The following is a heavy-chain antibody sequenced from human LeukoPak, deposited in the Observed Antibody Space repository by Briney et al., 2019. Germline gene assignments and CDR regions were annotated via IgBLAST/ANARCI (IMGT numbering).Heavy chain of an antibody. Sequence: PSETLSLTCTVSGGSISSLTYYWSWIRQHPGKGLEWVGFIYSSGSTYYNPSLKSRVTISVDTSNSQFSLKLRSVTAADTAVYYCANGAPRGSSYGNFDVWGPGTMVTVSS. CDR3: ANGAPRGSSYGNFDV. V-gene: IGHV4-31*03. CDR1: GGSISSLTYY. CDR2: IYSSGST. J-gene: IGHJ3*01. D-gene: IGHD5-18*01.